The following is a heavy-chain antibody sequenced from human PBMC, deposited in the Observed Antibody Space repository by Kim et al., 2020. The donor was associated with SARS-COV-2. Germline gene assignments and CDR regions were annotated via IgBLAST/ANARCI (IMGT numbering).Heavy chain of an antibody. D-gene: IGHD2-21*01. CDR2: INHRGST. CDR1: GGSFSGPY. CDR3: ARRAAGVDW. V-gene: IGHV4-34*01. J-gene: IGHJ4*02. Sequence: SETLSLTCAVYGGSFSGPYWNWIRQPPGMGLEWIGEINHRGSTNYNPSLESRVTLSVDTSKNQFSLRLSSVTAADTAVYFCARRAAGVDWWGQGTPVTVSS.